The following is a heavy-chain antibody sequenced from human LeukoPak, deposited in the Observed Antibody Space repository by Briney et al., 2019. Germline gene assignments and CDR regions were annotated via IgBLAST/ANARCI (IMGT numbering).Heavy chain of an antibody. D-gene: IGHD4-17*01. Sequence: GGSVRLSCAVSGXTFSDFDMSWFRQAPGKGLECVSVISSSGGSTYSADSVKARFTISRDNSKNTLYLQMNSLTADDTAVYYCAKGHSDYGTGFDLWGQGTLVTVPS. CDR3: AKGHSDYGTGFDL. V-gene: IGHV3-23*01. CDR1: GXTFSDFD. J-gene: IGHJ4*02. CDR2: ISSSGGST.